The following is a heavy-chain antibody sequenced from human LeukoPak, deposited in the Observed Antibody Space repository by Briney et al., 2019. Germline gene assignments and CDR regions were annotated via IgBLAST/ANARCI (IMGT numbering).Heavy chain of an antibody. D-gene: IGHD3-10*02. CDR3: AELGITMIGGV. CDR2: INSNGGST. J-gene: IGHJ6*04. Sequence: QTGGSLRLSCAASGFTFSNYAMHWVRQAPGKGLEYVSAINSNGGSTYYASSVKGRFTISRDNAKNSLYLQMNSLRAEDTAVYYCAELGITMIGGVWGKGTTVTISS. CDR1: GFTFSNYA. V-gene: IGHV3-64*01.